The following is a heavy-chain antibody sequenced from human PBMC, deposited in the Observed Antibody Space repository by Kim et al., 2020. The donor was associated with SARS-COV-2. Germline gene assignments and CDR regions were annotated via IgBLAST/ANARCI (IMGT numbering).Heavy chain of an antibody. J-gene: IGHJ4*02. D-gene: IGHD5-12*01. CDR2: INHSGST. CDR1: GGSFSGYY. V-gene: IGHV4-34*01. CDR3: ARGGWIVATADY. Sequence: SETLSLTCAVYGGSFSGYYWSWIRQPPGKGLEWIGEINHSGSTNYNPSLKSRVTISVDTSKNQFSLKLSSVTAADTAVYYCARGGWIVATADYWGQGTLVTVSS.